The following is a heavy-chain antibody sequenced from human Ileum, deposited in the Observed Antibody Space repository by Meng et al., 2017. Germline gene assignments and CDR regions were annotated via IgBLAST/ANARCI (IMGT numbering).Heavy chain of an antibody. D-gene: IGHD3-10*01. Sequence: QVQLQESGPGLVKRSGTLSLTCAFSGGSISSSIWWRWVRQPPEKGLEWIGESHHSGTTNYSPSLKSRLTISVDKSKNQFSLKLQSVTAADTAVYFCARGVVSGSHYNTYWGQGILVTVSS. V-gene: IGHV4-4*02. CDR1: GGSISSSIW. J-gene: IGHJ4*02. CDR3: ARGVVSGSHYNTY. CDR2: SHHSGTT.